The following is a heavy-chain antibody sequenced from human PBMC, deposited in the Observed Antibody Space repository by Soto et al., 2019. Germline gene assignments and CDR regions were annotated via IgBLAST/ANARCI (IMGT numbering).Heavy chain of an antibody. V-gene: IGHV4-59*01. Sequence: QVQLQESGPGLVKPSETLSLTCTVSGGSISSYYWSWIRQPPGKGLAWIGYIYYSGSTNYNPSLRSRVTISVDTSQNQFSLKLSSVTAADTAVYYCARAVSSSWYWYFDLGGRGTLVTVSS. CDR1: GGSISSYY. D-gene: IGHD6-13*01. CDR3: ARAVSSSWYWYFDL. CDR2: IYYSGST. J-gene: IGHJ2*01.